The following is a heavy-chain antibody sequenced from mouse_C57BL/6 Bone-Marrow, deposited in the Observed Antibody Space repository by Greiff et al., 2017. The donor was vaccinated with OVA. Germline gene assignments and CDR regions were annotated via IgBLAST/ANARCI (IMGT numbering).Heavy chain of an antibody. CDR2: IYPRSGNT. Sequence: VHLVESGAELARPGASVKLSCKASGYTFTSYGISWVKQRTGQGLEWIGEIYPRSGNTYYNEKFKGKATLTADKSSSTAYMELRSLTSEDSAVYFCAREGPYYFDYWGQGTTLTVSS. V-gene: IGHV1-81*01. J-gene: IGHJ2*01. CDR3: AREGPYYFDY. CDR1: GYTFTSYG.